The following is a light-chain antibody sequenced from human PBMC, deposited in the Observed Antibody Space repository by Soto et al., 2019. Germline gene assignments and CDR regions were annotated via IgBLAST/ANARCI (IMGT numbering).Light chain of an antibody. J-gene: IGLJ2*01. Sequence: QSVLTQSPSASASLGAPVKLTCTLSSGHSSYAIAWHQKQPGKGPRYLMDLNNDGSHTKGDGIPDRFSGSSSGADRYLIISSLQSEDEADYYCQTWGTGFQFFGGGTKLTVL. CDR1: SGHSSYA. CDR2: LNNDGSH. CDR3: QTWGTGFQF. V-gene: IGLV4-69*01.